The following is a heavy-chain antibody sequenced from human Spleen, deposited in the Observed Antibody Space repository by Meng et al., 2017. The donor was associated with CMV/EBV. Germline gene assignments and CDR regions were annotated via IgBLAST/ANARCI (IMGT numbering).Heavy chain of an antibody. D-gene: IGHD6-13*01. CDR3: ARESGQQQLVLAGVWFDP. CDR2: ISAYNGNT. V-gene: IGHV1-18*01. CDR1: GYTFTSYG. J-gene: IGHJ5*02. Sequence: ASVKVSCKASGYTFTSYGISWVRQAPGQGLEWMGWISAYNGNTNYAQKLQGRVTMTTDTSTSTAYMELRSLRSDDTAVYYCARESGQQQLVLAGVWFDPWGQGTLVTVSS.